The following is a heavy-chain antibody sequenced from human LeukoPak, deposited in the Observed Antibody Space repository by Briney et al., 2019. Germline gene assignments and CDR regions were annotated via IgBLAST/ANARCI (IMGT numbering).Heavy chain of an antibody. V-gene: IGHV4-34*01. Sequence: SETLSLTCAVYGGSFSGYYWSWIRQPPGKGLEWIGEINHSGSTNYNPSLESRVTISVDTSKNQFSLKLSSVTAADTAEYYCASAIRYFDWLPSYWGQGTLVTVSS. CDR2: INHSGST. CDR1: GGSFSGYY. D-gene: IGHD3-9*01. CDR3: ASAIRYFDWLPSY. J-gene: IGHJ4*02.